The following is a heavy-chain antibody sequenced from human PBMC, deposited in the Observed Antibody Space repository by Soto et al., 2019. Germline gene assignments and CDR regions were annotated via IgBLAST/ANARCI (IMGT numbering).Heavy chain of an antibody. D-gene: IGHD5-18*01. J-gene: IGHJ4*02. V-gene: IGHV4-61*01. CDR3: DRDISGYSRALAQ. Sequence: PSETLSPTSTVSGGSLSGGSYYWSWIRQPPGRGLEWIGYIYYSGSTPSNPSLKSRATISINTSKNQFSLKLTYATAAETPVYYCDRDISGYSRALAQWGKGALVINSS. CDR2: IYYSGST. CDR1: GGSLSGGSYY.